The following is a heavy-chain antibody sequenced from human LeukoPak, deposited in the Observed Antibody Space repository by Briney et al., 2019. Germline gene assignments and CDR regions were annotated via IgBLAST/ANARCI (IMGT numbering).Heavy chain of an antibody. CDR1: GFTFSSYW. V-gene: IGHV3-74*01. CDR2: INSSGSST. D-gene: IGHD2-2*01. Sequence: GGSLRLSCAASGFTFSSYWMNWVRQAPGKGLEWVSHINSSGSSTYYADSVKGRFTISRDNAKNTLYLQMNSLRAEDTAVYYCARVGIGDYYYSYMDVWGQGATVSISS. CDR3: ARVGIGDYYYSYMDV. J-gene: IGHJ6*03.